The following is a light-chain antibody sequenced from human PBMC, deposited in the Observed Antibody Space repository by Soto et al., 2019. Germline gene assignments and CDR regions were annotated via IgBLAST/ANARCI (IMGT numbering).Light chain of an antibody. CDR3: QQYGSSGT. Sequence: IQMTQSPSTLSASVGDRVTITCRARQSISSWLALYQQKPGKAPRLLIYKASTLESGVPSRFSGSGSGTDFTLTISSLQPDDFAVYYCQQYGSSGTFGQGTKVDIK. CDR1: QSISSW. V-gene: IGKV1-5*03. J-gene: IGKJ1*01. CDR2: KAS.